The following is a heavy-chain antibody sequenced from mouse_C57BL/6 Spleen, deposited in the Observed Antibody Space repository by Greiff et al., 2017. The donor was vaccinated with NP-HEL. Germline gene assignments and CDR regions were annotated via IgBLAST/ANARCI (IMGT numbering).Heavy chain of an antibody. J-gene: IGHJ3*01. Sequence: VQLQQSGAELVRPGASVTLSCKASGYTFTDYEIHWVKQTPVHGLEWIGAIDPETGGTAYNQKFKGKAILTADKSSSTAYMELRSLTSEDSAVYYCTRENDYPVAYWGQGTLVTVSA. D-gene: IGHD2-4*01. CDR1: GYTFTDYE. CDR3: TRENDYPVAY. CDR2: IDPETGGT. V-gene: IGHV1-15*01.